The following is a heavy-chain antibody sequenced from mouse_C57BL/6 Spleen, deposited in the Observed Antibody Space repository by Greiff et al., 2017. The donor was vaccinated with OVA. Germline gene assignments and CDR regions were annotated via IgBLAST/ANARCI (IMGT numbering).Heavy chain of an antibody. V-gene: IGHV1-76*01. CDR1: GYTFTDYY. D-gene: IGHD1-1*01. CDR2: IYPGSGNT. Sequence: QVQLQQSGAELVRPGASVKLSCKASGYTFTDYYINWVKQSPGQGLEWIARIYPGSGNTYYNEKFKGKATLTAEKSSSTAYMQLSSLTSEDSAAYFCARLGYYYGSTDAMDYWGQGTSVTVSS. CDR3: ARLGYYYGSTDAMDY. J-gene: IGHJ4*01.